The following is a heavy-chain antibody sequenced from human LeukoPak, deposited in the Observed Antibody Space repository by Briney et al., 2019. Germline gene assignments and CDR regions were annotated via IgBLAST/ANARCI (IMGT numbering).Heavy chain of an antibody. CDR1: GFTFSSYA. J-gene: IGHJ6*04. D-gene: IGHD3-10*01. CDR2: ISGSGGTT. CDR3: AKDRLLWFGELLSSMDV. Sequence: GGSLRLSCAASGFTFSSYAMSWVRQAPGKGLEWVSAISGSGGTTYYADSVKGRFTISRDNSKNTLYLQMNSLRAEDTAVYSCAKDRLLWFGELLSSMDVWGKGTTVTISS. V-gene: IGHV3-23*01.